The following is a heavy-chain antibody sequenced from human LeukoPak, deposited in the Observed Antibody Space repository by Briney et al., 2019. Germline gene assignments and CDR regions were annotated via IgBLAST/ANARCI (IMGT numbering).Heavy chain of an antibody. CDR2: ISSSSSTI. V-gene: IGHV3-48*01. Sequence: GGSLRLSCAASGFTFSSYSMNWVRQAPGKGLEWVSYISSSSSTIYYADSVKGRFTISRDNAKNSLYLQMNSLRAEDTAVYYCARDPGAVAQWFDPWGQGTLVTVSS. CDR1: GFTFSSYS. J-gene: IGHJ5*02. D-gene: IGHD6-19*01. CDR3: ARDPGAVAQWFDP.